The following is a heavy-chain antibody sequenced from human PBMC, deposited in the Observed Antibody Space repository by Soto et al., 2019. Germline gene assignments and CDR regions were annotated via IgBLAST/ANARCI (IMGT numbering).Heavy chain of an antibody. Sequence: DVQLLESGGGLVQPGGSLRLSCAASGFTFSSYAMGWVRQGPGKGLEWVAGVSIGGSTHYAAYVRGRCTISIDNSKNTLSLQMTSLTAEDTAVYFCAKSRGAGGHFDYWGQGARVTVSS. J-gene: IGHJ4*02. CDR1: GFTFSSYA. CDR2: VSIGGST. D-gene: IGHD2-15*01. CDR3: AKSRGAGGHFDY. V-gene: IGHV3-23*01.